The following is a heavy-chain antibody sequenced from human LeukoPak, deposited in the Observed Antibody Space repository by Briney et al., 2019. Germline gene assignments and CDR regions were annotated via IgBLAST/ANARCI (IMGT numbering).Heavy chain of an antibody. D-gene: IGHD2-2*01. J-gene: IGHJ5*02. Sequence: PSETLSLTCTVSGGSISSYYWSWIRQPPGKGLEWIGYTYYSGSTNYNPSLKSRVTISVDTSKNQFSLKLSSVTAADTAVYYCARVYCSSTSCYLGWFDPWGQGTLVTVSS. V-gene: IGHV4-59*01. CDR3: ARVYCSSTSCYLGWFDP. CDR2: TYYSGST. CDR1: GGSISSYY.